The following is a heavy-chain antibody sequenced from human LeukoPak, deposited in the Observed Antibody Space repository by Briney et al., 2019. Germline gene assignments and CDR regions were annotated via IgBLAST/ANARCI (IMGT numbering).Heavy chain of an antibody. CDR2: ISSSSSTI. D-gene: IGHD6-19*01. CDR1: GFTFSSYS. J-gene: IGHJ4*02. CDR3: AKDHSSGLIDY. Sequence: GGSLRLSCAASGFTFSSYSMNWVRQAPGKGLEWVSYISSSSSTIYYADSVKGRFTISRDNAKNSLYLQMNSLRAEDTAVYYCAKDHSSGLIDYWGQGTLVTVSS. V-gene: IGHV3-48*01.